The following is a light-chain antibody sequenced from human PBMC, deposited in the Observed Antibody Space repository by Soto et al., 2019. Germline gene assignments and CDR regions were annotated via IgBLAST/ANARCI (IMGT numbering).Light chain of an antibody. Sequence: QYALNQPASVSWSPGMSITIFCSGTSSDVGGYNHVSWYQQHPGKAPKFMIYDVSNRPSGVSVRFSGSKSGNTASLTISGLQAEDEADYYCSSSTTGSTPVVFGGGTKLTVL. CDR2: DVS. CDR3: SSSTTGSTPVV. J-gene: IGLJ2*01. CDR1: SSDVGGYNH. V-gene: IGLV2-14*01.